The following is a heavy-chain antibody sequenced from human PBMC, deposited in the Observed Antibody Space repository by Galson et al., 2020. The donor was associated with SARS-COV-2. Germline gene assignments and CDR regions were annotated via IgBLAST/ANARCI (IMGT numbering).Heavy chain of an antibody. CDR2: INPSGGGT. V-gene: IGHV1-46*01. D-gene: IGHD3-16*01. J-gene: IGHJ4*02. CDR1: GYTFTSYY. CDR3: ARDSQGGNDYNYLLF. Sequence: ASVKVSCKASGYTFTSYYIHWVQQAPGQGLEWMGIINPSGGGTTYAQKFQGRVTMTRDTSTSTVYMELSSLRSEDTAVYYCARDSQGGNDYNYLLFWGQGTLVTVSS.